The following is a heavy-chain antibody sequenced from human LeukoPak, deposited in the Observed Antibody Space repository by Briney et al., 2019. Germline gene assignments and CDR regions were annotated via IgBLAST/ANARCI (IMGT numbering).Heavy chain of an antibody. CDR1: GFTFSSYW. CDR2: INSDGSSK. CDR3: ARTGEDFWSGYYHY. V-gene: IGHV3-74*01. D-gene: IGHD3-3*01. Sequence: PGGSLRLSCAASGFTFSSYWMHWVRHAPGKGLVWVSRINSDGSSKNYADSVKGRFTISRDNAKNTLYLQMNSLRAEDTAVYYCARTGEDFWSGYYHYWGQGTLVTVSS. J-gene: IGHJ4*02.